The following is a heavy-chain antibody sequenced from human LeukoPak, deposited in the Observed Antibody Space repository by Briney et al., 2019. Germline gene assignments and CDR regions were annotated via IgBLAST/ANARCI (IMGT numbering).Heavy chain of an antibody. CDR2: INPSGGST. CDR1: GYTFTNYY. D-gene: IGHD6-6*01. CDR3: AREGPYSDSSRSRFDY. Sequence: ASVKVSCKASGYTFTNYYIHWVRQAPGQGLEWTGIINPSGGSTSYAQKFQGRVTMTRDTSTSTVYMELSSLRSENTAVYYCAREGPYSDSSRSRFDYWGQGTLVTVSS. V-gene: IGHV1-46*01. J-gene: IGHJ4*02.